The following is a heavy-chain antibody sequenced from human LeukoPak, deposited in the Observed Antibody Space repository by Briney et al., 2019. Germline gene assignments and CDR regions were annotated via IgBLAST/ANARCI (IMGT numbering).Heavy chain of an antibody. V-gene: IGHV4-34*01. D-gene: IGHD6-19*01. CDR2: INHSGST. CDR3: ARGRGIAVTGKSAHGY. J-gene: IGHJ4*02. Sequence: SETLSLTCAVYGGSFSGYYWNWIRQPPGKGLEWIGEINHSGSTNYNPSLKSRVTISVDTSKNQFSLKLSSVTAADTAVYYCARGRGIAVTGKSAHGYWGQGTLVTVSS. CDR1: GGSFSGYY.